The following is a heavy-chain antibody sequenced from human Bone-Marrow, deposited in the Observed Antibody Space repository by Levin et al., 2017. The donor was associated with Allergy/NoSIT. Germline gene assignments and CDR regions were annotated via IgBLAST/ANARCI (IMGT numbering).Heavy chain of an antibody. CDR3: AKRPRGPSSDY. J-gene: IGHJ4*02. CDR1: GFTFSSYA. CDR2: ISGSGGST. V-gene: IGHV3-23*01. D-gene: IGHD3-10*01. Sequence: GESLKISCAASGFTFSSYAMSWVRQAPGKGLEWVSAISGSGGSTYYADSVKGRFTISRDNSKNTLYLQMNSLRAEDTAVYYCAKRPRGPSSDYWGQGTLVTVSS.